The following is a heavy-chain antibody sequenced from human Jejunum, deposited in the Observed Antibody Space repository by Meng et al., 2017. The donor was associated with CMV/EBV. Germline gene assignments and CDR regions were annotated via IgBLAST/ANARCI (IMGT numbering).Heavy chain of an antibody. V-gene: IGHV4-39*07. CDR3: AADISTAWFYY. J-gene: IGHJ4*02. CDR1: GDSISRGLHF. Sequence: QGQLQEAGPGLVKPWETRSLTCTVSGDSISRGLHFWGWILQAPGKGLEWIATIHYTETTHYNPSLKSRITISVDTSKNQISLKVNSVTAADTAMYYCAADISTAWFYYWGQGTLVTVSS. CDR2: IHYTETT. D-gene: IGHD2-2*01.